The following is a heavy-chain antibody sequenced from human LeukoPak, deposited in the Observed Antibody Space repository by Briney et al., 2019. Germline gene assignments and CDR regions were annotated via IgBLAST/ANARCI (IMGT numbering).Heavy chain of an antibody. Sequence: SVKVSCKASGGTFSSYAISWVRQAPGQGLEWMGGIIPIFGTANYAQKFQGRVTITTDESTSTAYMELSSLRSEDTAVYYCARDEEGTSFGDYWGQGTLVTVSS. J-gene: IGHJ4*02. D-gene: IGHD1-1*01. CDR1: GGTFSSYA. CDR3: ARDEEGTSFGDY. V-gene: IGHV1-69*05. CDR2: IIPIFGTA.